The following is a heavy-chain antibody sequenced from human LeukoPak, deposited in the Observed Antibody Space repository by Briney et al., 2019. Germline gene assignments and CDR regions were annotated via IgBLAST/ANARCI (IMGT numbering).Heavy chain of an antibody. J-gene: IGHJ4*02. Sequence: GGSLRLSCAASGFTVSSNYMSWVRQAPGKGLEWVSYISGGSTYTNYANSVKGRFTISRDNAKNSLYLQMNSLRAEDTAVYYCAGGAAAGYWGQGTLVTVSS. D-gene: IGHD6-13*01. CDR1: GFTVSSNY. CDR2: ISGGSTYT. CDR3: AGGAAAGY. V-gene: IGHV3-11*06.